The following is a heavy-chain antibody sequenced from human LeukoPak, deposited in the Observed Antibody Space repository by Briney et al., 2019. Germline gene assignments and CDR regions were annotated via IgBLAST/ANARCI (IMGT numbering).Heavy chain of an antibody. V-gene: IGHV3-23*01. CDR1: GFTFSSYA. Sequence: GGSLRLSCAASGFTFSSYAMSWVRQAPGKGLEWVSAISGSGGSTYYADSVKGRFTISRDNSKNTLYLQMNSLRAEDTPVYYCATDIVVVPALFDYWGQGTLVTVSS. CDR3: ATDIVVVPALFDY. J-gene: IGHJ4*02. D-gene: IGHD2-2*01. CDR2: ISGSGGST.